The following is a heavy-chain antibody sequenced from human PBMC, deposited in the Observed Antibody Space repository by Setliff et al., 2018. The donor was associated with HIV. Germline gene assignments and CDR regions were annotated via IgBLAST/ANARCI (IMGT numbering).Heavy chain of an antibody. CDR1: GFTFSGHS. J-gene: IGHJ4*01. Sequence: PGGSLRLSCAASGFTFSGHSMNWVRQAPGEGLEWVAYINSGSDTIYYADSVKGRFTISRDNAKNSLFLQMNSLRVDDTAVYFCARDKWASGFDFWGHGTLVTVSS. D-gene: IGHD1-26*01. CDR3: ARDKWASGFDF. V-gene: IGHV3-48*04. CDR2: INSGSDTI.